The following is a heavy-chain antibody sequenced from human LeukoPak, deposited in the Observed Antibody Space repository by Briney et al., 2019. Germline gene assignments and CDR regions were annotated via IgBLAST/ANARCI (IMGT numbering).Heavy chain of an antibody. V-gene: IGHV1-24*01. CDR1: GYTLTELS. J-gene: IGHJ6*02. CDR2: FDPEDGET. D-gene: IGHD2-21*02. Sequence: ASVEVSCKVSGYTLTELSMHWVRQAPGKGLEWMGGFDPEDGETIYAQKFQGRVTMTEDTSTDTAYMELSSLRSEDTAVYYCARAYCGGDCYSGYYYYGMDVWGQGTTVTVSS. CDR3: ARAYCGGDCYSGYYYYGMDV.